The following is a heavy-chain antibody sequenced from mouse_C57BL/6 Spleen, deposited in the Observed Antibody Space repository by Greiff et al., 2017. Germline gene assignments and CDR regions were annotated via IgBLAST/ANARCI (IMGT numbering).Heavy chain of an antibody. J-gene: IGHJ2*01. V-gene: IGHV5-17*01. CDR2: ISSGSSTI. D-gene: IGHD1-1*01. Sequence: DVQLVESGGGLVKPGGSLKLSCAASGFTFSDYGMHWVRQAPEKGLEWVGYISSGSSTIYYADTVKGRFTIHSDNAKNTLFLQMTSLRSEDTAMDYCARSFYSSSYGYWGQGTTLTVSS. CDR3: ARSFYSSSYGY. CDR1: GFTFSDYG.